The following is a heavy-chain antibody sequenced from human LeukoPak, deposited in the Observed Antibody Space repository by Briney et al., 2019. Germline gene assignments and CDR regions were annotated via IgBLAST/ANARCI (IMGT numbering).Heavy chain of an antibody. CDR1: GYSISSGYY. D-gene: IGHD3-3*01. CDR2: IYHSGST. CDR3: ARSQWTNYDFWSGYYTSNWFDP. Sequence: SETLSLTCAVSGYSISSGYYWGWIRQPPGKGREWIGRIYHSGSTYYNPSHKSRVTISVDTSKIPFSMNVSSVNAEDTAVYYCARSQWTNYDFWSGYYTSNWFDPWGQGTLVTVSS. J-gene: IGHJ5*02. V-gene: IGHV4-38-2*01.